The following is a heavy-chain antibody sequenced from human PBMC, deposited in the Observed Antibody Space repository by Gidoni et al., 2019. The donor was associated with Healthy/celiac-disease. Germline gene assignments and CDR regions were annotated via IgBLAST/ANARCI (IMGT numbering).Heavy chain of an antibody. D-gene: IGHD6-6*01. CDR3: ARADSSLYGMDV. J-gene: IGHJ6*02. Sequence: QVQLVQSGAEVKKPGASVKVSCKASGYTFTGSYMHWVRQAPGQGLEWMRWINPNSGGTNYAQKFQGRVTRTRDRSISTAYMELSRLRSDDTAVYYCARADSSLYGMDVWGQGTTVTVSS. CDR2: INPNSGGT. V-gene: IGHV1-2*02. CDR1: GYTFTGSY.